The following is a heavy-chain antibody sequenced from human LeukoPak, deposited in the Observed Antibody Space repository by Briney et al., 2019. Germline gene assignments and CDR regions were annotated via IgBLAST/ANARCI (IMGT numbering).Heavy chain of an antibody. J-gene: IGHJ4*02. CDR1: GYPLSSYW. Sequence: GGSLRLSCAASGYPLSSYWMRWVPQATGKGLEWVANIKQDEREKYYVDSVRDRYTISSDNPKNSLYLQMNSLRAEDTAVYYCARVGGFGSSGYYGGYWGEGTLVTVSS. D-gene: IGHD3-22*01. CDR3: ARVGGFGSSGYYGGY. V-gene: IGHV3-7*01. CDR2: IKQDEREK.